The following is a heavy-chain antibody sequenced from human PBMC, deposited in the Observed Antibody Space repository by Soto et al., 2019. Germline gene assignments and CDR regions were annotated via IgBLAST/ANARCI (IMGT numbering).Heavy chain of an antibody. CDR3: ASGYGPAR. CDR1: GFTFSDNW. V-gene: IGHV3-74*01. D-gene: IGHD5-18*01. Sequence: QLVESGGGLVQPGGSLRLSCTASGFTFSDNWMHWIRESPGKGLAWVSRISSDGSSTSYADSVMGRCTISRDNAKNTLYLQMNSLRVEDTAVYYCASGYGPARWGQGTLVTVSS. CDR2: ISSDGSST. J-gene: IGHJ4*02.